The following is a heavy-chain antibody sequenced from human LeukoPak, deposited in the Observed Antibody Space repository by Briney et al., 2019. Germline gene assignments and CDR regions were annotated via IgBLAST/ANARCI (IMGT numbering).Heavy chain of an antibody. Sequence: GGSLRLSCAASGFTFSSYSMNWVRQAPGKGLEWVSSISSSSSYIYYADSVKGRFTISRDNAKNSLYLRMNSLRAEDTAVYYCARGSCSGGSCYSCNHWGQGTLVTVSS. J-gene: IGHJ4*02. CDR1: GFTFSSYS. D-gene: IGHD2-15*01. CDR3: ARGSCSGGSCYSCNH. CDR2: ISSSSSYI. V-gene: IGHV3-21*01.